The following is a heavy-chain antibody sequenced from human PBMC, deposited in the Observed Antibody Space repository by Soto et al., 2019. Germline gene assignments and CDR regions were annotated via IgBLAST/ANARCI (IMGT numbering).Heavy chain of an antibody. CDR3: ASWLTFDWSGGYFDY. D-gene: IGHD3-9*01. V-gene: IGHV1-69*02. J-gene: IGHJ4*02. CDR2: IIPILGIA. CDR1: GGTFSSYT. Sequence: ASVKVSCKASGGTFSSYTISWVRQAPGQGLEWMGRIIPILGIANYAQKFQGRVTITADKSTSTAYMELSSLRSEDTAVYYCASWLTFDWSGGYFDYWGQGTLVTVSS.